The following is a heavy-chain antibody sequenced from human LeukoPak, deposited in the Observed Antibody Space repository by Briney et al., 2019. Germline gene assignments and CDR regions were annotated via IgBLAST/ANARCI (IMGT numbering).Heavy chain of an antibody. Sequence: ASVKVSCKASGFTFTSSAVQWVRQARGQRLEWIGWIVVGSGSTNYAQKFQERVTITRDMSTSTPYMELSSLRSEDTAVYYCAADPSLRCYDFWSGYWDYYGMDVWGQGTTVTVSS. CDR3: AADPSLRCYDFWSGYWDYYGMDV. J-gene: IGHJ6*02. CDR2: IVVGSGST. V-gene: IGHV1-58*01. D-gene: IGHD3-3*01. CDR1: GFTFTSSA.